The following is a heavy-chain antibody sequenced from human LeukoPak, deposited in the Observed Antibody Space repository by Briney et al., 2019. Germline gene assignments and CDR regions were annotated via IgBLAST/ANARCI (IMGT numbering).Heavy chain of an antibody. D-gene: IGHD5-12*01. Sequence: ETLSLTCAVYGGSFSDYSWTWIRQPPGKGLEWVSAISGSGGSTYYADSVKGRFTISRDNSKNTLYLQMNSLRAEDTAVYYCAKRRVYSGYDAPWLFDYWGQGTLVTVSS. CDR2: ISGSGGST. CDR3: AKRRVYSGYDAPWLFDY. CDR1: GGSFSDYS. J-gene: IGHJ4*02. V-gene: IGHV3-23*01.